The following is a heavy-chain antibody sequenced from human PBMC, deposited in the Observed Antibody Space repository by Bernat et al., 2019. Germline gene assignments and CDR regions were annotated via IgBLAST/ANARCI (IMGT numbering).Heavy chain of an antibody. V-gene: IGHV3-30-3*01. CDR2: ISYDGSNK. CDR3: ARGIQLWLSSNDAFDI. J-gene: IGHJ3*02. Sequence: QVQLVESGGGVVQPGRSLRLSCAASGFTFSSYAMHWVRQAPGKGLEWVAVISYDGSNKHYADSVKGRFTISRDNSKNTLYLQMNSLRAEDTAVYYCARGIQLWLSSNDAFDIWGQGTMVTVSS. CDR1: GFTFSSYA. D-gene: IGHD5-18*01.